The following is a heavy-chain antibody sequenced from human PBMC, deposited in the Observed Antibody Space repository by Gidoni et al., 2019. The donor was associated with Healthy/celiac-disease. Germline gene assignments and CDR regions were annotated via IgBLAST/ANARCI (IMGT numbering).Heavy chain of an antibody. CDR2: INAGNGNT. J-gene: IGHJ5*02. CDR3: ARERRGLLNWFDP. CDR1: GYTFTSYA. Sequence: QVQLVQSGAEVKKPGASVKVSCKASGYTFTSYAMHWVRQAPGQRLEWMGWINAGNGNTKYSQKFQGRVTITRDTSASTAYMELSSLRSEDTAVYYCARERRGLLNWFDPWGQGTLVTVSS. V-gene: IGHV1-3*01. D-gene: IGHD3-10*01.